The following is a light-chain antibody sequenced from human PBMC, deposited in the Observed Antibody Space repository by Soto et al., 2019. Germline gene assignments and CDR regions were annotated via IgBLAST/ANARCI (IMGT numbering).Light chain of an antibody. CDR3: SSYAGTNTLVL. J-gene: IGLJ2*01. V-gene: IGLV2-14*01. CDR2: DVN. Sequence: QPVLTQPASVSGSPGQSITISCTGTSSDIGGYNYVSWFQQHPGKAPKLIIYDVNNRPSGVSNRFSGSKSGTTASLAISGLQAEDEAEYFCSSYAGTNTLVLFGGGTQLTVL. CDR1: SSDIGGYNY.